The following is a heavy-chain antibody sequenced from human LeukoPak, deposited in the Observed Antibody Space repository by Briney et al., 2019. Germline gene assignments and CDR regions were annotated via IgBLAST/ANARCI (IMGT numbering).Heavy chain of an antibody. CDR2: ITRGVGST. J-gene: IGHJ4*02. CDR1: GFTFSDYY. D-gene: IGHD1-1*01. V-gene: IGHV3-23*01. CDR3: AKKGQADDDGKPD. Sequence: GGSLRLSCAASGFTFSDYYMSWVRQAPGKGLECVSAITRGVGSTYYADSVKGRFTISRDNSKNTLYLQMNNLRVDDTAVYYCAKKGQADDDGKPDWGQGTLVTVSS.